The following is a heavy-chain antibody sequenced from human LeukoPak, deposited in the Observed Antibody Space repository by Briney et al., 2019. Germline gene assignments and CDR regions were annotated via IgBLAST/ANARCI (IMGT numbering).Heavy chain of an antibody. J-gene: IGHJ4*02. CDR3: AKGGLSYWGDRGFYFDY. V-gene: IGHV3-23*01. Sequence: GGSLRLSCAASGFTVSSNYMSWVRQAPGKGLEWVSAISGSGGSTYYADSVKGRFTISRDNSKNTLYLQMNSLRAEDTAVYYCAKGGLSYWGDRGFYFDYWGQGTLVTVSS. D-gene: IGHD2-8*02. CDR1: GFTVSSNY. CDR2: ISGSGGST.